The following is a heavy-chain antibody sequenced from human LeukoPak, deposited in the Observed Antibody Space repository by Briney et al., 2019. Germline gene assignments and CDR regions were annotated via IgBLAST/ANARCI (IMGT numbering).Heavy chain of an antibody. J-gene: IGHJ4*02. Sequence: SETLSPTCTVSGGSISSGGYYWSWIRQPPGKGLEWIGYIYHSGSTYYNPSLKSRVTISVDRFKNQFSLKLSSVTAADTAVYYCARGDLWFGEGYFDYWGQGTLVTVSS. D-gene: IGHD3-10*01. V-gene: IGHV4-30-2*01. CDR2: IYHSGST. CDR3: ARGDLWFGEGYFDY. CDR1: GGSISSGGYY.